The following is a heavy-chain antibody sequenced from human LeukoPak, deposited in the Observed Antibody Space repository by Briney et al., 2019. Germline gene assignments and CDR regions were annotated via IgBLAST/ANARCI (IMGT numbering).Heavy chain of an antibody. Sequence: GGSLRLSCAASAFTFSSYGMHWVRQAPGKGLEWVSAISGSGGSTYYADSVKGRFTISRDNSKNTLYLQMNSLRAEDTAVYYCAKDQDVGATTIDYWGQGTLVTVSS. CDR3: AKDQDVGATTIDY. CDR1: AFTFSSYG. V-gene: IGHV3-23*01. J-gene: IGHJ4*02. CDR2: ISGSGGST. D-gene: IGHD1-26*01.